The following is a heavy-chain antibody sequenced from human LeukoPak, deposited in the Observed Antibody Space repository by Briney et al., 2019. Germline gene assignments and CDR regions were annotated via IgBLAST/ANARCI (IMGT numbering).Heavy chain of an antibody. V-gene: IGHV1-2*04. Sequence: ASVKVSCTASGYTFTGAYMHWVRQAPGQGLEWMGWINPNNGGTKYAQKFQGWVTMTRDTSMRTAYMELSRLKSDDTAVYYCARVPSGSHPGGYYGMDVWGQGTTVIVSS. J-gene: IGHJ6*02. CDR1: GYTFTGAY. CDR2: INPNNGGT. D-gene: IGHD1-26*01. CDR3: ARVPSGSHPGGYYGMDV.